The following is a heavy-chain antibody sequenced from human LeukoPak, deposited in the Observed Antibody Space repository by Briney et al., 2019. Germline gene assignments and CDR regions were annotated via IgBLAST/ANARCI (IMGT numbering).Heavy chain of an antibody. D-gene: IGHD1-26*01. V-gene: IGHV3-23*01. J-gene: IGHJ4*02. Sequence: GGSLRLSCAASGFTFSTYAMTWVRQAPGKGLEWVSGISAGGDRTYYADSVKGRFTISRGNSKNTLYLQMNSLRAEDTAEYYCARSTVGTSCCTAVDYWGQGTLVTVSS. CDR1: GFTFSTYA. CDR3: ARSTVGTSCCTAVDY. CDR2: ISAGGDRT.